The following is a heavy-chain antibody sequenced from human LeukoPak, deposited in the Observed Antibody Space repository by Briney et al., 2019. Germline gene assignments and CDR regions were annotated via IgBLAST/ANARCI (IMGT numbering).Heavy chain of an antibody. CDR3: ICLTDPFDY. Sequence: GGSLRLSCTGSGFTFGAHSMAWVRQAPGKGPEWVGFIRGKAYGGATGYTASVKGRFTISRDDSRSIVYLQMNSLRTEDTAVYYCICLTDPFDYWGQGSLVTVSS. V-gene: IGHV3-49*04. CDR2: IRGKAYGGAT. J-gene: IGHJ4*02. CDR1: GFTFGAHS.